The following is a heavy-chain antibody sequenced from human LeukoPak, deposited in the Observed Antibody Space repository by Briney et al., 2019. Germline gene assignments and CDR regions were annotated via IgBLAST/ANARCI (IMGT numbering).Heavy chain of an antibody. J-gene: IGHJ6*03. CDR1: GFTFSSYS. Sequence: GGSLRLSCAASGFTFSSYSMNWVRQAPGKGLEWVAVISYDGSNKYYADSVKGRFTISRDNSKNTLYLQMNSLRAEDTAVYYCARVGRSGQLAGGDYYYYMDVWGKGTTVTVSS. CDR2: ISYDGSNK. V-gene: IGHV3-30*03. CDR3: ARVGRSGQLAGGDYYYYMDV. D-gene: IGHD6-13*01.